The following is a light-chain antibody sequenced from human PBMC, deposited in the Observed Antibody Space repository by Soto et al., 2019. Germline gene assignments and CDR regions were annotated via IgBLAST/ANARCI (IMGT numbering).Light chain of an antibody. CDR1: QSVSSSY. V-gene: IGKV3-20*01. Sequence: ESVLTQSPGTLSLSPGEKATLSCRASQSVSSSYLAWYQQKPGQAPRLLIYGASSRATGIPDRFSGSGSGTDFTLTVSRLEPEDFAVYYCQHFGSLSWTFGQGTKVEIK. CDR3: QHFGSLSWT. J-gene: IGKJ1*01. CDR2: GAS.